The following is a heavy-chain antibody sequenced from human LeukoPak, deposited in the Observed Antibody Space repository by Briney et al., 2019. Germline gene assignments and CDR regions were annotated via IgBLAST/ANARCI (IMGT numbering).Heavy chain of an antibody. J-gene: IGHJ3*02. CDR1: GFTFSSYD. V-gene: IGHV3-48*03. Sequence: GGSLRLSCAASGFTFSSYDMNWVRQAPGKGLEWVSLISGSGTSTYYAASVKGRFTISRDYSKNSLYLQMNSRRAKDTAVYYCARDLVSGAYTFDIWGQGTMVTVSS. CDR2: ISGSGTST. CDR3: ARDLVSGAYTFDI. D-gene: IGHD3-16*01.